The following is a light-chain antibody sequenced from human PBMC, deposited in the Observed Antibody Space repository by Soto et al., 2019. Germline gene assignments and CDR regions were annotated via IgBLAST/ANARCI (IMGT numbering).Light chain of an antibody. CDR2: DVS. CDR1: SSDIGRYNY. J-gene: IGLJ1*01. Sequence: QSVLTQPASVSGSPGQSITISCIGTSSDIGRYNYVSWYQQYPGKAPKFMIYDVSNRPSGVSNRFSGSKSGNTASLTISGLQAEDEADYYCSSYISSSTYVFGTGTEVTVL. CDR3: SSYISSSTYV. V-gene: IGLV2-14*01.